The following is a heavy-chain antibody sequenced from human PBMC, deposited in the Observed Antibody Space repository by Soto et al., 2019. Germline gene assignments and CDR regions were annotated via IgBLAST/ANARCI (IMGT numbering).Heavy chain of an antibody. Sequence: PSEXLSLTCTXXXXSXSXXXXXXXXXXXPPGKGLEWIGTIYYSGSTYYNPSLKSRVTISVDTSKNQFSLKLSSVTAADTAVYYCARHEAPSGWYFDYWGQGTLXTX. CDR3: ARHEAPSGWYFDY. CDR2: IYYSGST. CDR1: XXSXSXXXXX. V-gene: IGHV4-39*01. J-gene: IGHJ4*02. D-gene: IGHD6-19*01.